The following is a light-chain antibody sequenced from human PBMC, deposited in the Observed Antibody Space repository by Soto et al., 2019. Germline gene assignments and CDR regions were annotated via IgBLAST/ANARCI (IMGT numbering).Light chain of an antibody. CDR2: EVS. CDR3: CSYAGINDYV. CDR1: SSDVGGYNY. J-gene: IGLJ1*01. V-gene: IGLV2-8*01. Sequence: QSALTQPPSASGSPGQSVTISCTGSSSDVGGYNYVSWYQQYPGKAPKLMIYEVSKRPSGVPDRFSGSKSGNTASLTVSGLQAEDEADYYFCSYAGINDYVFGTGTKVTVL.